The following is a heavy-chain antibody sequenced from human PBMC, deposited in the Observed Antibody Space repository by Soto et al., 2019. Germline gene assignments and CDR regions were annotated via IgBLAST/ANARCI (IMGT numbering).Heavy chain of an antibody. CDR3: ARTDGAYAQSLFDY. D-gene: IGHD4-17*01. CDR1: GGTFSSYT. J-gene: IGHJ4*02. V-gene: IGHV1-69*02. Sequence: QVQLVQSGAEVKKPGSSVKVSCKASGGTFSSYTIRWVRQATGQGIEWMGWVISFLGIATNAQKLQGRVPNTPDKSTSTAYMELSSLRSEDTAVYYCARTDGAYAQSLFDYWGQGTLVTVSS. CDR2: VISFLGIA.